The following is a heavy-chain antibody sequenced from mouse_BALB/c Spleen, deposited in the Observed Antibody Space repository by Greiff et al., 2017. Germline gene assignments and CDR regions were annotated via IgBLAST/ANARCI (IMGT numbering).Heavy chain of an antibody. CDR1: GYTFTDYY. CDR3: ARRHGYYPRYFDV. D-gene: IGHD2-3*01. CDR2: IYPGSGNT. J-gene: IGHJ1*01. V-gene: IGHV1-77*01. Sequence: QVQLQQSGAELARPGASVKLSCKASGYTFTDYYINWVKQRTGQGLEWIGEIYPGSGNTYYNEKFKGKATLTADKSSSTAYMQLSSLTSEDSAVYFCARRHGYYPRYFDVWGAGTTVTVSS.